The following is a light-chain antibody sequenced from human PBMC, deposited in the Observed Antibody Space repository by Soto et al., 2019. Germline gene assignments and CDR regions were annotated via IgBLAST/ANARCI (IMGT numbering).Light chain of an antibody. CDR2: DAS. J-gene: IGKJ1*01. CDR3: QQSNNWPWT. Sequence: DIQMTQSPSTLSGSVGDRVTITCRASQTISSWLAWYQQKPGKAPKLLIYDASTRATGIPARFSGSGSGTEFTLTISSLQSEDFAVYYCQQSNNWPWTFGQGTKVDIK. V-gene: IGKV1-5*01. CDR1: QTISSW.